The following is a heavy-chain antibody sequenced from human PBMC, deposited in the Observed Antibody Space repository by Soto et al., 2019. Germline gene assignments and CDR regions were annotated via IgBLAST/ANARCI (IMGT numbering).Heavy chain of an antibody. V-gene: IGHV3-15*07. Sequence: GSLRLSCAASGFTFSNAWMNWVRQAPGKGLEWVGRIKSKTDGGTTDYTAPVKGRFTISRDDSKNTLYLQMNSLKTEDTAVYYCTTDTYYYDSSGFDYWGQGTLVTVSS. J-gene: IGHJ4*02. D-gene: IGHD3-22*01. CDR3: TTDTYYYDSSGFDY. CDR1: GFTFSNAW. CDR2: IKSKTDGGTT.